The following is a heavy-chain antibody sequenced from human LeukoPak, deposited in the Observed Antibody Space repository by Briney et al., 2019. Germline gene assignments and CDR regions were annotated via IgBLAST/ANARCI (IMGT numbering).Heavy chain of an antibody. CDR3: EASWHY. J-gene: IGHJ4*02. V-gene: IGHV3-30*03. Sequence: GGSLRLPCSASGFTFSSYVMHWVRQAPGKGLEWVATISYDEKNTYYADSVKGRVTISRDNSKDTLFLQMNSLKIEDTAIYYCEASWHYWGQGTLVTVSS. CDR2: ISYDEKNT. CDR1: GFTFSSYV.